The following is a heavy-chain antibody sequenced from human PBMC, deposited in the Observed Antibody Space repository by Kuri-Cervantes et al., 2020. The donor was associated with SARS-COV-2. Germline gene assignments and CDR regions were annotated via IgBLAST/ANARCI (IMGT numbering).Heavy chain of an antibody. CDR2: TKPNSGGA. Sequence: ASVKVSCKASGYGFTGYYVHWVRQAPGQGLEWMGWTKPNSGGANYAQKFQGRVTMTRDTSISTAYMELRRLRSDDTAMYYCARVESNSGWDMISGPPGWFDFWGQGTLVTVSS. J-gene: IGHJ5*01. D-gene: IGHD6-19*01. CDR3: ARVESNSGWDMISGPPGWFDF. V-gene: IGHV1-2*02. CDR1: GYGFTGYY.